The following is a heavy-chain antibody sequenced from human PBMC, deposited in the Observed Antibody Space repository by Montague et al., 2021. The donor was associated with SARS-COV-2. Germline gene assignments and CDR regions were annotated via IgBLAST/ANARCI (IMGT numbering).Heavy chain of an antibody. CDR3: ARHYYDSSGYYSPWYFDL. CDR2: IYYSGST. V-gene: IGHV4-39*01. Sequence: SETLSLTCTVSGGSISSSSYYWGWIRQPPGKVLEWIGSIYYSGSTYYNPSLKSRVTISVDTSENQFSLKLSSVTAADTAVYYCARHYYDSSGYYSPWYFDLGGSGTLVPVPS. J-gene: IGHJ2*01. D-gene: IGHD3-22*01. CDR1: GGSISSSSYY.